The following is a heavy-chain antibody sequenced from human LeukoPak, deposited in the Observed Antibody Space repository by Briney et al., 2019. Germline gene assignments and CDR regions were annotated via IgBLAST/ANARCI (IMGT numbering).Heavy chain of an antibody. J-gene: IGHJ3*02. CDR2: ISSSSSYI. CDR1: GFTFSSYS. Sequence: GGSLRLSCAASGFTFSSYSMNWVRQAPGKGLEWVSSISSSSSYIYYADSVKGRFTISRDNAKNSLYLQMNSLRAEDTAVYYCARETSTPDASDIWGQGTMVTVSS. D-gene: IGHD5/OR15-5a*01. CDR3: ARETSTPDASDI. V-gene: IGHV3-21*01.